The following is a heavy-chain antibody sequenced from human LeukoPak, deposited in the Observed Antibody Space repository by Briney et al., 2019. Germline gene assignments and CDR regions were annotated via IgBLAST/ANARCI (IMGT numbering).Heavy chain of an antibody. V-gene: IGHV3-48*04. Sequence: GGSLRLSCAASGFTFSSYSMNWVRQAPGKGLEWVSYISSSSSTIYYADSVKGRFTISRDNAKNSLYLQMNSLRAEDTAVYYCARAYSGSFSDYFDYWGQGTLVTVSS. CDR3: ARAYSGSFSDYFDY. CDR1: GFTFSSYS. D-gene: IGHD1-26*01. CDR2: ISSSSSTI. J-gene: IGHJ4*02.